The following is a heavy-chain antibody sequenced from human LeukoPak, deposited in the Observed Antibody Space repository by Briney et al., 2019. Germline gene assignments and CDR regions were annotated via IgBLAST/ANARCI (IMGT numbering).Heavy chain of an antibody. CDR1: LDSTTSNF. D-gene: IGHD2-2*01. CDR3: ARVGDIYCGSTRCSLDS. J-gene: IGHJ4*02. Sequence: SETLSLTCTVSLDSTTSNFWSWVRQPPGKGLEWIGEIHRSGSPNYNPSTQSRVTISIDRSRNQIALELSSVTAADTAVYYCARVGDIYCGSTRCSLDSWGQGTLVTVSS. V-gene: IGHV4-4*02. CDR2: IHRSGSP.